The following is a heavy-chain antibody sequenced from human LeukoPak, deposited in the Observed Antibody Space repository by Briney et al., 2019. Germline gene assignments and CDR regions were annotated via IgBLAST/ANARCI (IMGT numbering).Heavy chain of an antibody. Sequence: GGSLRLSCAASRFTFNSYGMNWVRQAPGKGLEWVSYISSSSSTIYYADSVKGRFTTSRDNAKNSLYLQMNSLRADDTAVYYCARQLAAYDGGYWGQGTLVTVSS. CDR1: RFTFNSYG. D-gene: IGHD3-16*01. CDR2: ISSSSSTI. V-gene: IGHV3-48*01. J-gene: IGHJ4*02. CDR3: ARQLAAYDGGY.